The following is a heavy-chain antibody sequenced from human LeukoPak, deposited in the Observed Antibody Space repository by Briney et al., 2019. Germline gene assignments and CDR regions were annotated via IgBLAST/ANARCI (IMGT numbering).Heavy chain of an antibody. V-gene: IGHV3-23*01. CDR2: ISAGGGST. CDR1: GFTFSSYA. D-gene: IGHD2-8*01. J-gene: IGHJ4*02. CDR3: AKSSRRYCTNGICYDASADYFDS. Sequence: GRSLRLSCPASGFTFSSYAMNWVRQAPGKGLEWVSGISAGGGSTYYEDSVKGRFTISRDNSKNTLYLQMNSLRAEDTAVYYCAKSSRRYCTNGICYDASADYFDSWGQGTLVTVSS.